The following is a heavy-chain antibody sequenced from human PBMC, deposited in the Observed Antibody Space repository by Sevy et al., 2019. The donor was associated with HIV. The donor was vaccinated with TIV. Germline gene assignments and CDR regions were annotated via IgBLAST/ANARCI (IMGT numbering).Heavy chain of an antibody. Sequence: GGSLRLSCAASGFTFTSDWMHWVRQPPGKGLAWVSHINSDGEMIRYADSVNGRFTTSRDNAKNTLYLQMNNLRAEDTAVYYCARGSRGTFGSWGQGTLVTVSS. CDR2: INSDGEMI. V-gene: IGHV3-74*01. D-gene: IGHD1-26*01. J-gene: IGHJ4*02. CDR3: ARGSRGTFGS. CDR1: GFTFTSDW.